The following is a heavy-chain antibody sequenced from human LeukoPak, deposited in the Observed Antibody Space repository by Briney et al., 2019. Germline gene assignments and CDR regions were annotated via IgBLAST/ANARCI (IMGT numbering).Heavy chain of an antibody. CDR1: GGSVNSYY. CDR2: IYQSGST. D-gene: IGHD3-10*01. V-gene: IGHV4-59*02. Sequence: PSETLSLTCSVSGGSVNSYYWSWIRQPPGKGLEWIGYIYQSGSTYYNPSLKSRVTISVDRSKNQFSLKLSSVTAADTAVYYCARDYFGSGCFDPWGQGTLVTVSS. CDR3: ARDYFGSGCFDP. J-gene: IGHJ5*02.